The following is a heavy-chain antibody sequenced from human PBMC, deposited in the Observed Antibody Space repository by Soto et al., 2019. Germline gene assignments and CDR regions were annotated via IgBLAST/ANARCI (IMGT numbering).Heavy chain of an antibody. CDR3: ARALGYSGYAGMDV. CDR2: ISPDNGNT. D-gene: IGHD5-12*01. V-gene: IGHV1-18*01. J-gene: IGHJ6*02. Sequence: QVQLVQSGGEVKKPGASVKVSCKASGYTFTIYGINWVRQAPGQGLEWMRWISPDNGNTNYAQKLQGRVTMTTDTSTSTAYMELRSLRSDDTAVYYCARALGYSGYAGMDVWGQGTTVNVSS. CDR1: GYTFTIYG.